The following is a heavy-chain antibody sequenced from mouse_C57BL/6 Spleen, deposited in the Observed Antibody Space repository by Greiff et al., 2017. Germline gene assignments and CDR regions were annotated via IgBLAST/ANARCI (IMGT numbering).Heavy chain of an antibody. CDR1: GYTFTDYE. CDR2: IDPETGGT. V-gene: IGHV1-15*01. Sequence: QVQLQQSGAELVRPGASVTLSCKASGYTFTDYEMHWVKQTPVHGLEWIGAIDPETGGTASNQKFKGKAILTADKSSSTAYMELRSLTSEDSSVYYCTGTGVATDWYFDVWGTGTMVTVSA. CDR3: TGTGVATDWYFDV. D-gene: IGHD1-1*01. J-gene: IGHJ1*03.